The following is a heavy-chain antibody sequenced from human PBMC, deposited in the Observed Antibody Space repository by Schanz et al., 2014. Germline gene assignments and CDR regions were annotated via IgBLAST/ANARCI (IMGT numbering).Heavy chain of an antibody. CDR3: ARDKGGYYPFDY. V-gene: IGHV3-7*01. Sequence: EVQLVESGGGLVQPGGSLRLSCAASGFTFSSYWMSWVRQAPGKGLEWVANIKHDGGEKYYVDSLKGRFSISRDNARNTLHLQMDSLRDEDTAVYYCARDKGGYYPFDYWGQGTLVTVSS. CDR2: IKHDGGEK. D-gene: IGHD3-3*01. CDR1: GFTFSSYW. J-gene: IGHJ4*02.